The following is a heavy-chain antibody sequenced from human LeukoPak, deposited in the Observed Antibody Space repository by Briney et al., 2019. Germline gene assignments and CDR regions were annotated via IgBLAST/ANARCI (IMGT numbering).Heavy chain of an antibody. CDR1: GYTFTGYY. CDR2: INPNSGGT. J-gene: IGHJ4*02. D-gene: IGHD2-15*01. V-gene: IGHV1-2*02. Sequence: ASVTVSCKASGYTFTGYYMHWVRQAPGQGLEWMGWINPNSGGTNYAQKFQGRVTMTRDTSISTAYMELSRLRSDDTAVYYCARGYGLVYCSGGSCYSYFDYWGQGTLVTVSS. CDR3: ARGYGLVYCSGGSCYSYFDY.